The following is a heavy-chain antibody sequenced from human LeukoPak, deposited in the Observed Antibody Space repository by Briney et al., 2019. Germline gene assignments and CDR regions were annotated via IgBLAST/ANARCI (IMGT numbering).Heavy chain of an antibody. CDR3: AKGGKWDVTPFDY. D-gene: IGHD1-26*01. J-gene: IGHJ4*02. Sequence: GGSLRLSCAASGFTFTSYSMNWVRQAPGKGLEWVSTISGGGGSTYYADSVKGRFTISRDNSKNTLYLQVNSPRAEDTAVYYCAKGGKWDVTPFDYWGQGTLVTVTS. CDR2: ISGGGGST. CDR1: GFTFTSYS. V-gene: IGHV3-23*01.